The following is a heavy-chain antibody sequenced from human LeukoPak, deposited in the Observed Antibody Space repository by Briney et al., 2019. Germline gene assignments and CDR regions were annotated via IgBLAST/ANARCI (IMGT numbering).Heavy chain of an antibody. J-gene: IGHJ6*03. CDR2: IYYSGST. CDR3: ARDRAYCDFWSGYGGYYYYMDV. CDR1: GGSISSYY. V-gene: IGHV4-59*01. Sequence: SETLSLTCTVSGGSISSYYWSWIRQPPGKGLEWIGYIYYSGSTNYNPSLKSRVTISVDTSKNQFSLKLSSVTAADTAVYYCARDRAYCDFWSGYGGYYYYMDVWGKGTTVTVSS. D-gene: IGHD3-3*01.